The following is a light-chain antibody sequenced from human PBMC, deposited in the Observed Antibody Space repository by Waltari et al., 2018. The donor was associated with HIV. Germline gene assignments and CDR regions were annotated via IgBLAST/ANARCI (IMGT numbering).Light chain of an antibody. Sequence: DIHMTQSPSSLSASVGDTITISRRASQDIRTYLAWFQQNPGKAPKSLIYAASRLQDGVPSRFSGSGSETEFNHTISRLQPEDFPTYDCQKYKTYLRTFGHGTTVEL. V-gene: IGKV1-16*01. CDR3: QKYKTYLRT. J-gene: IGKJ1*01. CDR2: AAS. CDR1: QDIRTY.